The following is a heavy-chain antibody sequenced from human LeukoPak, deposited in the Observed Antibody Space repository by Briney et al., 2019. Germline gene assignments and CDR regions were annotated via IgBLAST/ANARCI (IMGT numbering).Heavy chain of an antibody. Sequence: GGSLRLSCAASGFTFSSYWMSWVRQAPGKGLEWVANIKQDGSEKYYVDSVKGRFTISRDNAKNSLYLQMNSLRAEDTAVYYCAREYRSGSYQRGINWGRGTLVTVSS. CDR3: AREYRSGSYQRGIN. CDR1: GFTFSSYW. V-gene: IGHV3-7*01. J-gene: IGHJ4*02. D-gene: IGHD1-26*01. CDR2: IKQDGSEK.